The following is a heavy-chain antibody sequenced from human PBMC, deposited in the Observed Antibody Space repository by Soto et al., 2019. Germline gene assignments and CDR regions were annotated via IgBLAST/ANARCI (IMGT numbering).Heavy chain of an antibody. V-gene: IGHV4-4*07. D-gene: IGHD6-13*01. Sequence: SETLSLTCTVSGGSISSDYWSWIRQPAGKGLEWIGRIYSSGSTNYSPSLKSRVTMSVDTSKNEFSLKLSSVTAADTAVYYCARGSSAAAGIFESWGQGTLVTVSS. CDR2: IYSSGST. J-gene: IGHJ4*02. CDR3: ARGSSAAAGIFES. CDR1: GGSISSDY.